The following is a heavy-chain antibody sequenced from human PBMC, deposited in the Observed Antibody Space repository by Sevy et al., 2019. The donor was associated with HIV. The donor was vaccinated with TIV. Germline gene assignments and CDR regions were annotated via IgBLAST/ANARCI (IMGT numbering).Heavy chain of an antibody. J-gene: IGHJ4*01. D-gene: IGHD6-13*01. V-gene: IGHV3-30-3*01. CDR2: ISYEGTEK. CDR3: ARDGGYSIKWYPLY. Sequence: GGSLRLSCAASGFAFSSHAMHWVRQAPGKGLEWVAVISYEGTEKFYAASVEGRFTISRDNSQNMLSLQINSLRPEDTAVYYCARDGGYSIKWYPLYWGHGTLVTVSS. CDR1: GFAFSSHA.